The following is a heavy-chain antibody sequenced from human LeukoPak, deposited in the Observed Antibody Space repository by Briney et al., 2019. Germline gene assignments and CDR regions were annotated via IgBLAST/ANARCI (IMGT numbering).Heavy chain of an antibody. D-gene: IGHD3-3*01. V-gene: IGHV4-59*01. Sequence: SETLSLTCTVSGGSISSYYWSWIRQPPGKGLEWIGYIYYSGSTNYNPSLKSRVTISVDTSKNQFSLKLSSVTAADTAVYYCAATLYDFWGAHYFDYWGQGTLVTVSS. J-gene: IGHJ4*02. CDR3: AATLYDFWGAHYFDY. CDR1: GGSISSYY. CDR2: IYYSGST.